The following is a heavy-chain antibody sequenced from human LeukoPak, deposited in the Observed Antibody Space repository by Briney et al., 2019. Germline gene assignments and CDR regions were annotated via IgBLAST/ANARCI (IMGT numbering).Heavy chain of an antibody. CDR3: ARDSGITIFGVVTPDAFDI. V-gene: IGHV4-4*07. Sequence: SETLSLTCTVSGGSINSYWSWIRQPAGKGLEWIGRISGSGTITYNPAPQSRLSISIDTSKNQFSLKLMSVTAADTAVYYCARDSGITIFGVVTPDAFDIWGQGTMVTVSS. D-gene: IGHD3-3*01. J-gene: IGHJ3*02. CDR2: ISGSGTI. CDR1: GGSINSY.